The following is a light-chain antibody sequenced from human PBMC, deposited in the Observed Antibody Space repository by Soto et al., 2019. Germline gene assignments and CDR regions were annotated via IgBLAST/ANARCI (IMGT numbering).Light chain of an antibody. V-gene: IGLV1-44*01. CDR2: NNS. Sequence: QSVLTQPPSASGTPGQRVTISCSGSSSNLGTNTVNWYQQLPGTAPKLLIYNNSQRPSGVPDRFSGSKSGTSASLAISGLQSEDEADYYCAAWDDSLNGVVFGGGTKVTVL. CDR1: SSNLGTNT. J-gene: IGLJ3*02. CDR3: AAWDDSLNGVV.